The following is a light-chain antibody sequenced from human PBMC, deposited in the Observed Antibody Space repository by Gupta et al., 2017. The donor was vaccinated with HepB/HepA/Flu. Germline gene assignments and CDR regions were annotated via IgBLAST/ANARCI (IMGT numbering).Light chain of an antibody. J-gene: IGKJ4*01. CDR3: MQALQTPLT. Sequence: IVMTQTLPALLVTPREPASFSCRSSHSLLHSNVYNYLDWYQQKPGQSPQLLIYLGSNRASGVPDRFSGSGSGTDFTLKISRVEAEDVGVYYCMQALQTPLTFGGGTKVEIK. V-gene: IGKV2-28*01. CDR2: LGS. CDR1: HSLLHSNVYNY.